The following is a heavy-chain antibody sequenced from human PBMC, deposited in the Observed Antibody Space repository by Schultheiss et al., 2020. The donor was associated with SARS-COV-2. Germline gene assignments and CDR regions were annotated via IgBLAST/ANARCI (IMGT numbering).Heavy chain of an antibody. CDR3: ARDLVTDYVWGGYPSHGFDV. CDR2: ISYDGSTK. J-gene: IGHJ3*01. CDR1: GFTFSDYA. Sequence: GESLKISCEVSGFTFSDYAMHWVRQAPGKGLEWMAVISYDGSTKYYADSVKGRFTISRNNADNSLSLQMSSLGDEDTAVYYCARDLVTDYVWGGYPSHGFDVWGQGTMVTVSS. D-gene: IGHD3-16*01. V-gene: IGHV3-30*04.